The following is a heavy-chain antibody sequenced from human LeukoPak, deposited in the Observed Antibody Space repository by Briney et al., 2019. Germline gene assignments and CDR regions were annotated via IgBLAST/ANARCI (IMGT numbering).Heavy chain of an antibody. J-gene: IGHJ3*02. CDR2: IIPIFGTA. Sequence: SVKVSCKASGGTFSSYAISWVRQAPGQGLEWMGGIIPIFGTANYAQKFQGRVTITADESTSTAYMELGSLRSEDTAVYYCARALDPCGGDCYETHAFDIWGQGTMVTVSS. CDR1: GGTFSSYA. V-gene: IGHV1-69*01. D-gene: IGHD2-21*02. CDR3: ARALDPCGGDCYETHAFDI.